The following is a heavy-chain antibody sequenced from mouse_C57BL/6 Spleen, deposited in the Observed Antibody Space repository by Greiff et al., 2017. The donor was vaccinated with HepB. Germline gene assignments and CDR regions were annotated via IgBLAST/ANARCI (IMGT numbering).Heavy chain of an antibody. CDR1: GYTFTSYD. CDR3: ARSIYYGNYWFAY. Sequence: VQLQQSGPELVKPGASVKLSCKASGYTFTSYDINWVKQRPGQGLEWIGWIYPRDGSTKYSEKFKGKATLTVDTSSSTAYMELHSLTSEDSAVYFCARSIYYGNYWFAYWGQGTLVTVSA. D-gene: IGHD2-1*01. J-gene: IGHJ3*01. V-gene: IGHV1-85*01. CDR2: IYPRDGST.